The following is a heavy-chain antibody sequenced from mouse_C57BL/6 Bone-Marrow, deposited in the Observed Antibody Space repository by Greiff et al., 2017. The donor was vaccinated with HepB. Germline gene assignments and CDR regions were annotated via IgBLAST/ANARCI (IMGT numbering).Heavy chain of an antibody. D-gene: IGHD3-3*01. CDR2: ISGGGGNT. Sequence: DVKLVESGGGLVKPGGSLKLSCAASGFTFSSYTMSWVRQTPEKRLEWVATISGGGGNTYYPDSVKGRFTISRDNAKNTLYLQMSSLRSEDTALYYCARQRGWDGYFDVWGTGTTVTVSS. CDR1: GFTFSSYT. V-gene: IGHV5-9*01. CDR3: ARQRGWDGYFDV. J-gene: IGHJ1*03.